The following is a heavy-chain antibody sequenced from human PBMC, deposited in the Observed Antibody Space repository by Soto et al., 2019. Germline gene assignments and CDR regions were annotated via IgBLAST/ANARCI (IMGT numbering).Heavy chain of an antibody. CDR3: AKDRSYCTGECYFYYGIHV. D-gene: IGHD2-8*02. V-gene: IGHV3-30*04. CDR2: ISFDGNYK. J-gene: IGHJ6*02. Sequence: PGGSLRLSCSASGAIFSRYAMHWVRQAPGKGPEWVAVISFDGNYKYYADSVKGRFTISRDNAKNALYLQMNSLRAEDTAVYYCAKDRSYCTGECYFYYGIHVRGQGTSVTVSS. CDR1: GAIFSRYA.